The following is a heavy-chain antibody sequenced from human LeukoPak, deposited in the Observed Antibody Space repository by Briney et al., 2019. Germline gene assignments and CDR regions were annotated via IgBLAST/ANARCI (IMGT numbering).Heavy chain of an antibody. CDR1: GYTFTSYA. V-gene: IGHV1-3*01. Sequence: ASVKVSCKASGYTFTSYAMHWVRQAPGQRLEWMGWINAGNGNTKYSQKFQGRVTITRDTSASTAYMKLSSLRSEDTAVYYCARDLRPPYSSPSPFGYWGQGTLVTVSS. D-gene: IGHD6-6*01. CDR3: ARDLRPPYSSPSPFGY. J-gene: IGHJ4*02. CDR2: INAGNGNT.